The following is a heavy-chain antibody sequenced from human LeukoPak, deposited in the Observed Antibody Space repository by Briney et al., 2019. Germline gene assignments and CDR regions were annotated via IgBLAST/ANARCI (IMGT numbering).Heavy chain of an antibody. D-gene: IGHD3-22*01. CDR2: IYYSGST. V-gene: IGHV4-39*07. CDR1: GGSISSSSYY. J-gene: IGHJ4*02. CDR3: ASLYYYDSSVGVDY. Sequence: SETLSLTCTVSGGSISSSSYYWGWIRQPPGKGLEWIGSIYYSGSTYYNPSLKSRVTISVDKSKNQFSLKLSSVTAADTAVYYCASLYYYDSSVGVDYWGQGTLVTVSS.